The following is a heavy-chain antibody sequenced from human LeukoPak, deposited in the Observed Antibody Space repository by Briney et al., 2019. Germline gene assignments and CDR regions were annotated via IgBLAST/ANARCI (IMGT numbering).Heavy chain of an antibody. V-gene: IGHV3-21*01. CDR2: ISSSSSYI. Sequence: GGSLRLSCAASGFTFSSYSMNWVRQAPGKGLKWVSSISSSSSYIYYADSVKGRFTISRDNAKNSLYLQMNSLRAEDTAVYYCARGVGGPLGGSWYDAFDIWGQGTMVTVSS. J-gene: IGHJ3*02. CDR1: GFTFSSYS. CDR3: ARGVGGPLGGSWYDAFDI. D-gene: IGHD6-13*01.